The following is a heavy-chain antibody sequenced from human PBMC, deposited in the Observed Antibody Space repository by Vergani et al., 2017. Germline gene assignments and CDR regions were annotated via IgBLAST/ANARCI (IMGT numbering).Heavy chain of an antibody. CDR2: ISYDGSNK. CDR1: GFTFSSYG. Sequence: QVQLVESGGGVVQPGRSLRLSCAASGFTFSSYGMHWVRQAPGKGLEWVAVISYDGSNKYYADSVKGRFTISRDNSKNTLYLQMNSLRAEDTAVYYCAKSITGIFNWFDPWGQGTLVTVSS. CDR3: AKSITGIFNWFDP. V-gene: IGHV3-30*18. D-gene: IGHD3-3*02. J-gene: IGHJ5*02.